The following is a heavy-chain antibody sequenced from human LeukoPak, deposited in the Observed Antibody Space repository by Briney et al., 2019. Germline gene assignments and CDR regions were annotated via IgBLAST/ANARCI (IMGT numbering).Heavy chain of an antibody. D-gene: IGHD4-17*01. CDR1: GFTFSSYG. CDR3: ARHLHDYGDYYYYGMDV. J-gene: IGHJ6*02. Sequence: PGRSLRLSCAASGFTFSSYGMHWVRQAPGKGLEWVAVIWYDGSNKYYADSVKGRFTISRDNSKNTLYLQMNSLRAEDTAVYYCARHLHDYGDYYYYGMDVWGQGTTVTVSS. CDR2: IWYDGSNK. V-gene: IGHV3-33*01.